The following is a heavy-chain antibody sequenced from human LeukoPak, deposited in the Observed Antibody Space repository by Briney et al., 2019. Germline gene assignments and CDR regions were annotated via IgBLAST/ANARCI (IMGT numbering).Heavy chain of an antibody. CDR3: ASSHYYDSSGYSFDY. D-gene: IGHD3-22*01. J-gene: IGHJ4*02. CDR2: IYYSGST. Sequence: PSETLSLTCTVSGGSTSSYYWSWIRQPPGKGLEWIGYIYYSGSTNYNPSLKSRVTISVDTSKNQFSLKLSSVTAADTAVYYCASSHYYDSSGYSFDYWGQGTLVTVSS. CDR1: GGSTSSYY. V-gene: IGHV4-59*08.